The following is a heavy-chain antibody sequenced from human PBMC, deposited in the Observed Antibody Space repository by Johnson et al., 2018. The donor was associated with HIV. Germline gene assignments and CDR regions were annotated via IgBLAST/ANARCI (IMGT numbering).Heavy chain of an antibody. V-gene: IGHV3-7*01. J-gene: IGHJ3*02. Sequence: VQLVESGGGLVQPGGSLRLSCAVSGFSFSRYWMSWVRQAPGKGLEWVANIKQDGSEEYYVDSVKGRFTISRDNAKNSVYVQMNSLRAEDTAVYYCARDTDIVVVPARGDAFDIWGQGTMVTVSS. CDR3: ARDTDIVVVPARGDAFDI. CDR1: GFSFSRYW. CDR2: IKQDGSEE. D-gene: IGHD2-2*01.